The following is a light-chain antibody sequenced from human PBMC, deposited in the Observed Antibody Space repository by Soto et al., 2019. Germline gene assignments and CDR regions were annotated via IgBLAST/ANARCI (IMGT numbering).Light chain of an antibody. CDR2: DAS. CDR1: HDITSY. V-gene: IGKV1-33*01. Sequence: DIQMTQSPSSLSASVGDRVTITCQASHDITSYLNWYQHKPGKAPKLLINDASILEAGVTSRFSGSGSWTDFTFTISSLQPEDVATYYCQKCDYLPIFGPGTTVDFK. CDR3: QKCDYLPI. J-gene: IGKJ3*01.